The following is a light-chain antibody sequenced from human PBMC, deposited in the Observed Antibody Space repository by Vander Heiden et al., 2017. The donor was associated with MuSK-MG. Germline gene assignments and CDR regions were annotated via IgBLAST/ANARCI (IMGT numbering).Light chain of an antibody. Sequence: QSGLTQPPSVSAAPGQNVTISCSGAYSNLAYAPVSWYQHFPGMAPNLLIYDADRRPAGVPDRFSGSKSGTSATLDITGLQPGDEADYYCASWDNVPNAYVFGSGTKVTVL. CDR2: DAD. J-gene: IGLJ1*01. CDR3: ASWDNVPNAYV. CDR1: YSNLAYAP. V-gene: IGLV1-51*01.